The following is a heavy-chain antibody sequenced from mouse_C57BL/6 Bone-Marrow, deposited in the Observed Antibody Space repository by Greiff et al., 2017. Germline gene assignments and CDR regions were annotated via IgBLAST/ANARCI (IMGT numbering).Heavy chain of an antibody. J-gene: IGHJ4*01. D-gene: IGHD1-1*01. CDR2: ISSGGDYI. Sequence: EVKLVESGEGLVKPGGSLKLSCAASGFTFSSYAMSWVRQTPEKRLEWVAYISSGGDYIYYADTVKGRFTISRDNARNNLYLQMSSLKSEDTAMYYCTRDYDGSIYDYAMDYWGQGTSVTVSS. V-gene: IGHV5-9-1*02. CDR1: GFTFSSYA. CDR3: TRDYDGSIYDYAMDY.